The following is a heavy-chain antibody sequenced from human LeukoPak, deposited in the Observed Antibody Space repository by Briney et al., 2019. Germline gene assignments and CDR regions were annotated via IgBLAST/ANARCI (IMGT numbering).Heavy chain of an antibody. CDR3: APHPITMVRGVMVDN. Sequence: GGSLRLSCAASGFTFSSYAMSWVRQAPGKGLEWVSAISGSGGSTYYADSVKGRFTVSRDNSKNTLNLQMNSLRAEDTAVYYCAPHPITMVRGVMVDNWGQGTLVTVSS. CDR2: ISGSGGST. V-gene: IGHV3-23*01. CDR1: GFTFSSYA. D-gene: IGHD3-10*01. J-gene: IGHJ4*02.